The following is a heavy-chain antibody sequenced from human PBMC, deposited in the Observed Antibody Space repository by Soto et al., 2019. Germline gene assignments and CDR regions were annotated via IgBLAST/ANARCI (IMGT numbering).Heavy chain of an antibody. D-gene: IGHD4-17*01. CDR3: ARDKTVTTVGFFDY. CDR2: IWYDGSNK. V-gene: IGHV3-33*01. Sequence: GGSLRLSCAASGFTFSSYGMHWVRQAPGKGLEWVAVIWYDGSNKYYADSVKGRFTISRDNSKNTLYLQMNSLRAEDTAVYYCARDKTVTTVGFFDYWGQGTLVTVSS. CDR1: GFTFSSYG. J-gene: IGHJ4*02.